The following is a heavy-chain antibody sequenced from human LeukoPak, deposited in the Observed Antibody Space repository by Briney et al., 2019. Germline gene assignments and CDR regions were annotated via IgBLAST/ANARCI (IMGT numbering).Heavy chain of an antibody. CDR3: AKQSYARSLGE. Sequence: GGSLRLSCATSGFPFSDFSMSWVRQAPGKGLEWISTTNSGGTSTYYAESVRGRFTISRDNSKNTLYLQMSSLRVEDTAVYYCAKQSYARSLGEGGPGTLVSVSS. D-gene: IGHD2-8*01. V-gene: IGHV3-23*01. CDR1: GFPFSDFS. J-gene: IGHJ4*02. CDR2: TNSGGTST.